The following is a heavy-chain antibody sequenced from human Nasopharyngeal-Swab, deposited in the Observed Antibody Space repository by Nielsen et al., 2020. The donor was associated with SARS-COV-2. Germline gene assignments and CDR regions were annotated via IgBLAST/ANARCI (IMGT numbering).Heavy chain of an antibody. V-gene: IGHV4-34*01. D-gene: IGHD3-22*01. CDR1: GGSFSGHQ. J-gene: IGHJ3*01. CDR3: ARGGAGVVASPVLGLGPFYYYHFMDV. CDR2: VNHGGGT. Sequence: SETLSLTCAVYGGSFSGHQWSWVRQTPGKGLEWIGEVNHGGGTNYNPSLKSRVTISVATSKNQFSLKLTSVTAADTAVYYCARGGAGVVASPVLGLGPFYYYHFMDVWGQGTLVTVSS.